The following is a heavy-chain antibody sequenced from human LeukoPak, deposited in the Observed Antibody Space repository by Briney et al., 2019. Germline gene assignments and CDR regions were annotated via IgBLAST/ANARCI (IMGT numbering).Heavy chain of an antibody. V-gene: IGHV1-2*02. D-gene: IGHD1-26*01. CDR1: GYTSTGYY. CDR3: AREIIASGSYFDY. CDR2: INPNSGGT. J-gene: IGHJ4*02. Sequence: ASVKVSCKASGYTSTGYYMHWVRQAPGQGLEWMGWINPNSGGTNYAQKFQGRVTMTRDTSISTAYMELSRLRSDDTAVYYCAREIIASGSYFDYWGQGTLVTVSS.